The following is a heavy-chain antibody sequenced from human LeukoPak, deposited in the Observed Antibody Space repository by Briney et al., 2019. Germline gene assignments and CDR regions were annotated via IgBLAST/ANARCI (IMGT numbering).Heavy chain of an antibody. J-gene: IGHJ4*02. V-gene: IGHV4-59*01. D-gene: IGHD5-18*01. CDR2: ISYSGST. CDR3: ARGASGYSYG. CDR1: GGSISSYY. Sequence: SETLSLTCTVSGGSISSYYWSWIRQPPGKGLEWIGYISYSGSTNYNPSLKSRVTISIDTSKNQFSLKLSSVTAAGTAMYYCARGASGYSYGWGQGTLVTVSS.